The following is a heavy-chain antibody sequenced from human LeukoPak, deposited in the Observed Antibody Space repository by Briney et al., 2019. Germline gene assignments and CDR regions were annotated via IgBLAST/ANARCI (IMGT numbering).Heavy chain of an antibody. CDR1: GFTFSSYA. D-gene: IGHD5-18*01. V-gene: IGHV3-53*01. CDR2: IYSGGST. J-gene: IGHJ4*02. CDR3: AREGIQLWLRGAFDI. Sequence: GGSLRLSCAASGFTFSSYAMSWVRQAPGKGLEWVSVIYSGGSTYYADSVKGRFTISRDNFKNTLYLQMNSLRAEDTAVYYCAREGIQLWLRGAFDIWGQGTLVTVSS.